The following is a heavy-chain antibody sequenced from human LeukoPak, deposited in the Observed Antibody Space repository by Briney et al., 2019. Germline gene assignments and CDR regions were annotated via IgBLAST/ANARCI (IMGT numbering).Heavy chain of an antibody. D-gene: IGHD2-2*01. V-gene: IGHV3-74*01. CDR2: IKSDGSTT. J-gene: IGHJ5*02. CDR1: GFTFSSYW. CDR3: ARDLKEYQLLVGIDP. Sequence: QPGGSLRLSCAASGFTFSSYWMHWVRQAPEKGLVWVSRIKSDGSTTSYADSVKGRFTISRDNAKNTLYLQMNSLRAEDTAVYYCARDLKEYQLLVGIDPWGQGTLVTVSS.